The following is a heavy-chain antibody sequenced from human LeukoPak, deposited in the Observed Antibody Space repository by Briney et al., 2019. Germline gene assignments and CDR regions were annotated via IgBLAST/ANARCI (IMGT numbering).Heavy chain of an antibody. Sequence: PSETLSPTCTVSGGSISSSSYYWGWIRQPPGKGLEWIGSIYYSGSTYYNPSLKSRVTISVDTSKNQFSLKLSSVTAADTAVYYCASYVWGSYFGPKRFDYWGQGTLVTVSS. CDR3: ASYVWGSYFGPKRFDY. CDR1: GGSISSSSYY. CDR2: IYYSGST. J-gene: IGHJ4*02. D-gene: IGHD3-16*01. V-gene: IGHV4-39*01.